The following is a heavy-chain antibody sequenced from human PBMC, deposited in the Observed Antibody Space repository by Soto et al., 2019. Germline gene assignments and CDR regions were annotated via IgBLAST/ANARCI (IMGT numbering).Heavy chain of an antibody. V-gene: IGHV1-69*01. CDR3: ARDRCSSTSLGWFDP. CDR1: GYTFTSYY. D-gene: IGHD2-2*01. J-gene: IGHJ5*02. Sequence: QVQLVQSGAEVKKPGASVKVSCKASGYTFTSYYMHWVRQAPGQGLEWMGGIIPIFGTANYAQKFQGRVTITADESTSTAYMELSSLRSEDTAVYYCARDRCSSTSLGWFDPWGQGTLVTVSS. CDR2: IIPIFGTA.